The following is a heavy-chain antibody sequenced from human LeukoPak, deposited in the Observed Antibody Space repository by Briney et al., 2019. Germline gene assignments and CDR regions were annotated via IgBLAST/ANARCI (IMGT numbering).Heavy chain of an antibody. J-gene: IGHJ6*04. CDR3: ARDNCSSTSCYVV. CDR1: GGTFSSYA. Sequence: ASVKVSCKASGGTFSSYAISWVRQAPGQGLEWMGGIIPIFGTANYAQKFQGRVTITTDESTSTAYMELRSLRSDDTAVYYCARDNCSSTSCYVVWGKGTTVTVSS. CDR2: IIPIFGTA. D-gene: IGHD2-2*01. V-gene: IGHV1-69*05.